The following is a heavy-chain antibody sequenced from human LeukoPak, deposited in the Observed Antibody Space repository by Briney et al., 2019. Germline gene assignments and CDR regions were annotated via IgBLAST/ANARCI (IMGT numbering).Heavy chain of an antibody. J-gene: IGHJ6*03. D-gene: IGHD3-16*01. CDR2: ISYNGADI. V-gene: IGHV3-30*04. CDR3: AKGMLNYYYMDA. Sequence: QTGRSRRLSCEGSGFIFRSCVMHWVRQAPGRGLEWLTFISYNGADIEYSDSVKGRFTVSRDNSKKTLYLQMDSLRVEDTAVYYCAKGMLNYYYMDAWGKGTTVTVSS. CDR1: GFIFRSCV.